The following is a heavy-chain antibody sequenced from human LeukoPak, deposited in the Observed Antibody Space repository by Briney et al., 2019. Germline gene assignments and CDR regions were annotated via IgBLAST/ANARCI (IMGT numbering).Heavy chain of an antibody. Sequence: HTGGSLRLSCAASGFTFSSYGMHWVRQAPGKGLEWVAFIRYDGSNKYYADSVKGRFTISRDNSKNTLYLQMNSLRAEDTAVYYCARADTAMVGFDYWGQGTLVTVSS. D-gene: IGHD5-18*01. V-gene: IGHV3-30*02. CDR2: IRYDGSNK. CDR1: GFTFSSYG. CDR3: ARADTAMVGFDY. J-gene: IGHJ4*02.